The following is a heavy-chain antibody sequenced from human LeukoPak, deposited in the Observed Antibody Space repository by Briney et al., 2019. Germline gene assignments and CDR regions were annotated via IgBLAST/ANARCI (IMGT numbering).Heavy chain of an antibody. CDR1: GFTFSSYS. CDR3: ARDPPYSSSWYGAFDI. J-gene: IGHJ3*02. D-gene: IGHD6-13*01. Sequence: GGSLRLSCAASGFTFSSYSMNWVRQAPGKGLEWVSSISSSSSYIYYADSVKGRFTISRDNAKNSLYLQMNSLRAEDTAVYYCARDPPYSSSWYGAFDIWGQGTMVTVSS. CDR2: ISSSSSYI. V-gene: IGHV3-21*01.